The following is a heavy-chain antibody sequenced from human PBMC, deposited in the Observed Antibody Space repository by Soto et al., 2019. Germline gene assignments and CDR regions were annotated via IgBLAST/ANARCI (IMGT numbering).Heavy chain of an antibody. Sequence: EVQLVESGGGLVQPGGSLRLSCAASGFTFSTYWMNWVRQAPGKGLEWVAIIKGDGSQKHHVDSVEGRFTISRDNAKNSLYLEMSSLGVEDTAVYYCAGGSGWLSDSWGQGTLVTVSS. CDR2: IKGDGSQK. J-gene: IGHJ4*02. CDR1: GFTFSTYW. D-gene: IGHD6-19*01. V-gene: IGHV3-7*05. CDR3: AGGSGWLSDS.